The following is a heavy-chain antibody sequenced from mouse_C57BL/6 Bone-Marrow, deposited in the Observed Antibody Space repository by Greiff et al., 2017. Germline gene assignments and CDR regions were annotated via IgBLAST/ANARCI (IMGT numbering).Heavy chain of an antibody. V-gene: IGHV14-2*01. Sequence: DVQLQPSWAELVKPGASVKLSCTASGFNIKDYYMHWVKQRTEQGLEWIGRIDPEYGETKSAPKFQGKATITADTSSNTAYLQLSSLTSEDTAVYYCALYSNYGYFDVWGTGTTVTVSS. D-gene: IGHD2-5*01. J-gene: IGHJ1*03. CDR1: GFNIKDYY. CDR2: IDPEYGET. CDR3: ALYSNYGYFDV.